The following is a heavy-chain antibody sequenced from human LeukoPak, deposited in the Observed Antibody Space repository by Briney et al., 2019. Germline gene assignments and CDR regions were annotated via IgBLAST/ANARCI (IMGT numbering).Heavy chain of an antibody. V-gene: IGHV7-4-1*02. Sequence: ASVKVSCKASGYTFTSNSINWVRQAPGQGLEWMGWISTNTGNPTYAQGFTGRFVFSMDTSVSTAYLEISSLKAEDTAVYYCARLPRSYDFWSGYYGGYFDYWGQGTLVTVSS. CDR2: ISTNTGNP. CDR3: ARLPRSYDFWSGYYGGYFDY. CDR1: GYTFTSNS. J-gene: IGHJ4*02. D-gene: IGHD3-3*01.